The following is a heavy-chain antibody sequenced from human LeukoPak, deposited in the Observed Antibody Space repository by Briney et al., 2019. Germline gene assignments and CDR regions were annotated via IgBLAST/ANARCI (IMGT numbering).Heavy chain of an antibody. J-gene: IGHJ6*02. CDR3: ARVGGSGSPRRAMDV. Sequence: SETLSLTCTVSGGSVSSGSFYWSWIRQPPGKGLEWIGYIYYSGSTNYNPSLTSRVTISIDTSKNQFSLNLSSVTAADTAVYYCARVGGSGSPRRAMDVWGQGTTVTVSS. D-gene: IGHD3-10*01. V-gene: IGHV4-61*01. CDR1: GGSVSSGSFY. CDR2: IYYSGST.